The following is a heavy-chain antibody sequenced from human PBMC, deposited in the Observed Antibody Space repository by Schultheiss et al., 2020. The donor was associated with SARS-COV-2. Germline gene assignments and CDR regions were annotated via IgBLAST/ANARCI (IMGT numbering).Heavy chain of an antibody. CDR1: GFTVSSNY. J-gene: IGHJ4*02. CDR3: ARPMVRGPWYYFDY. V-gene: IGHV3-53*05. CDR2: IYSGGST. D-gene: IGHD3-10*01. Sequence: GGSLRLSCAASGFTVSSNYMSWVRQAPGKGLEWVSVIYSGGSTYYADSVKGRFTISRDNSKKTLYLQMNSLRAEDTAVYYCARPMVRGPWYYFDYWGQGTLVTVSS.